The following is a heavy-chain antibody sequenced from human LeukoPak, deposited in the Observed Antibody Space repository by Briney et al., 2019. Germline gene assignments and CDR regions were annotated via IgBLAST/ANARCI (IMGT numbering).Heavy chain of an antibody. CDR1: GFTSSSYS. V-gene: IGHV3-48*01. CDR3: ARKTGGSLDI. J-gene: IGHJ3*02. D-gene: IGHD7-27*01. CDR2: ISSSSSTI. Sequence: GGSLRLSCAASGFTSSSYSMNWVRQAPGKGLEWVSYISSSSSTIYYADSVRGRFTISRDNAKNSLYLQMNSLRGEDTAVYYCARKTGGSLDIWGQGTMVTVSS.